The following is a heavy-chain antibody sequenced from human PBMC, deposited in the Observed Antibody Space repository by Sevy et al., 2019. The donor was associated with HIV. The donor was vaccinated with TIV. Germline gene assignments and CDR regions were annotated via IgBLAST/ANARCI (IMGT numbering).Heavy chain of an antibody. J-gene: IGHJ4*02. D-gene: IGHD6-19*01. CDR2: ISGSGGST. CDR3: AKQSGDSQWLVDLDY. CDR1: GFTFSSYA. Sequence: GGSLRLSCAASGFTFSSYAMSWVRQAPGKGLEWVSAISGSGGSTYYADSVKGRFTISRDNSKNTLYLQMNSLRAEDTALYYCAKQSGDSQWLVDLDYWGQGTLVTVSS. V-gene: IGHV3-23*01.